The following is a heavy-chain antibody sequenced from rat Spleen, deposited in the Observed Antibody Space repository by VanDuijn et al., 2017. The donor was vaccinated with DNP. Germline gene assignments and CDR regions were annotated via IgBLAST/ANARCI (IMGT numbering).Heavy chain of an antibody. CDR3: ARWYNSGYYFDY. CDR2: ITSSSGST. CDR1: EFTFNNYW. D-gene: IGHD4-3*01. V-gene: IGHV5-31*01. Sequence: EVQLVESGGDLVQPGRSLKLSCVASEFTFNNYWMTWLRQVPGKGLEWVASITSSSGSTYYPDSVKGRFTISRDNAKNTLYLQMNSLRSEDTATYYCARWYNSGYYFDYWGQGVMVTVSS. J-gene: IGHJ2*01.